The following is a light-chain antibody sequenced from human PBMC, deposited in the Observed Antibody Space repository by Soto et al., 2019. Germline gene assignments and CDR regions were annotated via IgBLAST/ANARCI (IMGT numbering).Light chain of an antibody. J-gene: IGLJ2*01. CDR3: CSYAGSSTWV. Sequence: QSALTQPASVSGSPGQSITISCTGTSSDVGSYNLVSWYQPHPGKAPKLMIYEGSKRPSGVSNRFSGSKSGNTASLTISGLQAEDEADYYCCSYAGSSTWVFGGGTKVTVL. V-gene: IGLV2-23*01. CDR2: EGS. CDR1: SSDVGSYNL.